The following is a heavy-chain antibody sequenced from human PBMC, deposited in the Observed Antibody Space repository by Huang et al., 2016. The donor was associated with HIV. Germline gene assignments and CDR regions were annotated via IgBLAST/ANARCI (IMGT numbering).Heavy chain of an antibody. D-gene: IGHD6-6*01. CDR1: GGTFSTYA. J-gene: IGHJ6*02. V-gene: IGHV1-69*01. Sequence: QVQLVQSGAEVKKPGSSVKVSCKASGGTFSTYAISWVRQAPGQGLEGMGGIIPSFGTANYAQKFQGTVTITADEFTSTAYMELSSLRSEDTALYYCARGRTRSSLYDSYYGLDVWGQGTTVTVSS. CDR2: IIPSFGTA. CDR3: ARGRTRSSLYDSYYGLDV.